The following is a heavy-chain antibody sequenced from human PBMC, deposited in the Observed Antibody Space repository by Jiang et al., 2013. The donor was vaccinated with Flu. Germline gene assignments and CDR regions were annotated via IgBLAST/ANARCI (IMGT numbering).Heavy chain of an antibody. V-gene: IGHV6-1*01. J-gene: IGHJ4*02. CDR1: GDSVSSNSAA. Sequence: AISGDSVSSNSAAWNWIRQSPSRGLEWLGRTYYRSKWYNDYAVSVKSRITINPDTSKNQFSLQLNSVTPEDTAVYYCARDIPLYSSSSSGIFDYWGQGTLVTVSS. CDR3: ARDIPLYSSSSSGIFDY. D-gene: IGHD6-13*01. CDR2: TYYRSKWYN.